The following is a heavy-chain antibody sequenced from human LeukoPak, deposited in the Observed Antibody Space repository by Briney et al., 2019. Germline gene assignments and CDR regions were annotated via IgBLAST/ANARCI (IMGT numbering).Heavy chain of an antibody. V-gene: IGHV6-1*01. CDR1: GDIVSSNSAA. Sequence: SQTLSLTCAISGDIVSSNSAAWNWIRQSPSRGLEWLGRTYYRSKWYNDYAVSVKSRITINPDTSKNQSSLQLNSVTPEDTAVYYCARYGSYYAHYYYYGMDVWGQGTTVTVSS. CDR2: TYYRSKWYN. D-gene: IGHD1-26*01. CDR3: ARYGSYYAHYYYYGMDV. J-gene: IGHJ6*02.